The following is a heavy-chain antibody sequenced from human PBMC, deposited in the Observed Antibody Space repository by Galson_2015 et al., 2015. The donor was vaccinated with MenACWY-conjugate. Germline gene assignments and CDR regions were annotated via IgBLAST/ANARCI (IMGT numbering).Heavy chain of an antibody. J-gene: IGHJ4*02. Sequence: SLRLSCAASGFRVSAYAMHWVRQALGKGLEWVAVIWHDGSQRYSADTVKGRFNLSRANSKNTAHLQMNSLRAEDTAMYYCSAINSGIDYWGLGTLVTVSS. D-gene: IGHD1-26*01. CDR2: IWHDGSQR. CDR3: SAINSGIDY. V-gene: IGHV3-33*08. CDR1: GFRVSAYA.